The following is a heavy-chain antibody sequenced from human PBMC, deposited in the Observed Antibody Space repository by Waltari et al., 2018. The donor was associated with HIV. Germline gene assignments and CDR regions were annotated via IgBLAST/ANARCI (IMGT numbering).Heavy chain of an antibody. D-gene: IGHD6-19*01. CDR3: ARLKYSSGFFDY. Sequence: VNPGGSLRLSCATSGFTFSDYYMTWIRQAPGKGLEWVSYIRSDTDTIYYADSVKGRFTISRDNAKNSLYLQMNRLSVEDTAVYYCARLKYSSGFFDYWGQGALVTVSS. CDR2: IRSDTDTI. J-gene: IGHJ4*02. CDR1: GFTFSDYY. V-gene: IGHV3-11*01.